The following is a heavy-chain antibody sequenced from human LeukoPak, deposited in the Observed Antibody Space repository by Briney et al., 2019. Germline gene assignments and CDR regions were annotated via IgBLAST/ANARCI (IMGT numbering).Heavy chain of an antibody. CDR2: ISGYNANT. Sequence: GASVKVSCKASGYTFTSYYMHWVRQAPGQGLEWMGWISGYNANTNYAQKLQGRVTMTTDTSTSTAYMELRSLRSDDTAVYYCARDSGGGDYPTDYWGQGTLVSVSS. CDR3: ARDSGGGDYPTDY. V-gene: IGHV1-18*04. D-gene: IGHD4-17*01. J-gene: IGHJ4*02. CDR1: GYTFTSYY.